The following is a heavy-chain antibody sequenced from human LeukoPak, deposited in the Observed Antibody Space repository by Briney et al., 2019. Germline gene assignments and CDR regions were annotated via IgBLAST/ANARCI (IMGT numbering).Heavy chain of an antibody. J-gene: IGHJ5*02. Sequence: SVKVSCKASGYTFTSYGISWVRQAPGQGLEWMGGIIPIFGTANYAQKFQGRVTITADESTSTAYMELSSLRSEDTAVYYCAREAVGYCSSTSCGWFDPWGQGTLVTVSS. CDR3: AREAVGYCSSTSCGWFDP. D-gene: IGHD2-2*01. V-gene: IGHV1-69*13. CDR2: IIPIFGTA. CDR1: GYTFTSYG.